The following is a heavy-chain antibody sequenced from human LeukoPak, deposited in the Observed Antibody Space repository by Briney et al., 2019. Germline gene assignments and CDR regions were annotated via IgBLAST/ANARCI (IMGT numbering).Heavy chain of an antibody. Sequence: GASVKVSCKASGYTFTSYAMHWVRRAPGQTLEWLGWINPANGYTKYSQQIQGRVTITRDTSASTAYMELSSLTSDDTAVYYCARGQWFGEGSFYYFDLWGQGTLVTVSS. J-gene: IGHJ4*02. CDR3: ARGQWFGEGSFYYFDL. V-gene: IGHV1-3*01. CDR2: INPANGYT. D-gene: IGHD3-10*01. CDR1: GYTFTSYA.